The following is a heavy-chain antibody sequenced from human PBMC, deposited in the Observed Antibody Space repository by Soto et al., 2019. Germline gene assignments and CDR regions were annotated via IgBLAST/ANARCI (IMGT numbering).Heavy chain of an antibody. CDR3: ARGGVSTRTFDH. D-gene: IGHD3-3*01. V-gene: IGHV5-51*01. Sequence: WESLKISCKGSGYNFAGYWIAWVRQMPGKGLELMGIIYPSDSDTRYRPSFQGQVTISADKSISSAYLQWSSLRASDTAMYYCARGGVSTRTFDHWGQGTPVTVSS. CDR1: GYNFAGYW. J-gene: IGHJ4*02. CDR2: IYPSDSDT.